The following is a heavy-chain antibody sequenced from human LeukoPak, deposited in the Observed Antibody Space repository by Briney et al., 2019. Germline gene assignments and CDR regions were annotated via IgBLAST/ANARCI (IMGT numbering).Heavy chain of an antibody. CDR2: IVVGSGNT. CDR3: AAVFGIAAAGTRGFDY. Sequence: GASVKVSCKASGFTFTSSAMQWVRQARGQRPEWIGWIVVGSGNTNYAQKFQERVTITRDMSTSTAYMELSSLRSEDTAVYYCAAVFGIAAAGTRGFDYWGQGTLVTVSS. D-gene: IGHD6-13*01. J-gene: IGHJ4*02. CDR1: GFTFTSSA. V-gene: IGHV1-58*02.